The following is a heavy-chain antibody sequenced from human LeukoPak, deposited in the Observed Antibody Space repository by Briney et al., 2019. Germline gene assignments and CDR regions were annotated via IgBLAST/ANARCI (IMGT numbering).Heavy chain of an antibody. CDR3: ARAVGFGEFLDY. CDR1: GSTFNSFA. Sequence: ASVKVSCKASGSTFNSFAISWVRQAPGQGLEWMGRIIPILGIANYARNFQARVTITADRSTSTAYMEVSSLRSEDTAVYYCARAVGFGEFLDYWGQGTLVTVSS. D-gene: IGHD3-10*01. CDR2: IIPILGIA. V-gene: IGHV1-69*04. J-gene: IGHJ4*02.